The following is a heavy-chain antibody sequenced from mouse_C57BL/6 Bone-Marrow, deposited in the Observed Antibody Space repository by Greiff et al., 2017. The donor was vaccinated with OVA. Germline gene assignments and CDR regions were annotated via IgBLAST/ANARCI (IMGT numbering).Heavy chain of an antibody. Sequence: QVQLQQPGAELVKPGASVKMSCKASGYTFTSYWITWVKQRPGQGLEWIGDIYPGSGSTNYNEKFKSKATLTVDTSSSTAYMQLSNLTSEDSAVYDCARENPYWDWAWFADWCQGTLVTVSA. CDR1: GYTFTSYW. CDR2: IYPGSGST. J-gene: IGHJ3*01. D-gene: IGHD4-1*01. CDR3: ARENPYWDWAWFAD. V-gene: IGHV1-55*01.